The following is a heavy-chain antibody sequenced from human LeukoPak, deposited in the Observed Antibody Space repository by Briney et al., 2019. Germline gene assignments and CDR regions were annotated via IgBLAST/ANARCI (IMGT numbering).Heavy chain of an antibody. CDR1: GYSFTSNW. CDR3: ARHESSGWYYFDY. D-gene: IGHD6-19*01. Sequence: RGESLKISCKGSGYSFTSNWIGWVRQMPGKGLEWMGIIYPGDSDTRYSPSFQGQVTISADKSISTAYLQWSSLKASDTAMYYCARHESSGWYYFDYWGQGTLVTVSS. CDR2: IYPGDSDT. J-gene: IGHJ4*02. V-gene: IGHV5-51*01.